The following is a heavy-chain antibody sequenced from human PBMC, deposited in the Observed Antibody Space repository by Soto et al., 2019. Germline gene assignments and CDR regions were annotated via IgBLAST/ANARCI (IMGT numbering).Heavy chain of an antibody. CDR2: IYYSGST. J-gene: IGHJ6*02. CDR3: ARERHSGNYGMDV. Sequence: PSETLSLTCTVSGGSINNYYWSWIRQPPGKGLEWIGYIYYSGSTNYNPSLKSRVNISVDTSKNQVFLNLNSVTAADTAVYYCARERHSGNYGMDVWGLGTTVTVSS. CDR1: GGSINNYY. V-gene: IGHV4-59*01. D-gene: IGHD6-19*01.